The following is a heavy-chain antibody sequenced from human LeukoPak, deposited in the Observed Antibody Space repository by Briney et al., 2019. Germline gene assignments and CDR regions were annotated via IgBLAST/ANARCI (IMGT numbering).Heavy chain of an antibody. J-gene: IGHJ4*02. Sequence: SETLSLTCAVSGYSISSGRYWGWIRQPPGKGLEWIGSVFHSGSTYYNPSLKSRVTISVDTSKNQFSLNLRSATAADTAVYYCARSLSTAGIDYWGQGTLVTVSS. V-gene: IGHV4-38-2*01. CDR2: VFHSGST. CDR1: GYSISSGRY. D-gene: IGHD2-2*01. CDR3: ARSLSTAGIDY.